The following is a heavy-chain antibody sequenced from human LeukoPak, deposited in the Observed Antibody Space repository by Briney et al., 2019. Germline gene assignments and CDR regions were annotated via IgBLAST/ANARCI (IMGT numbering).Heavy chain of an antibody. J-gene: IGHJ4*02. Sequence: ASVKVSCKASGYTFTSYDINWVRQATGQGLEWMGWMNLNSGNTGYAQKFQGRVTMTRNTSISTAYMELSSLRSEDTAVYYCARAAAGRTSNYFDYWGQGTLVTVSS. CDR1: GYTFTSYD. D-gene: IGHD6-13*01. CDR2: MNLNSGNT. V-gene: IGHV1-8*01. CDR3: ARAAAGRTSNYFDY.